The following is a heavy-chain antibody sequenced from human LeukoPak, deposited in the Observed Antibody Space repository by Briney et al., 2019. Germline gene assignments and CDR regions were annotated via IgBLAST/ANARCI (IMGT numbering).Heavy chain of an antibody. CDR1: GYTFTSYG. CDR3: ARGRGSGHKENWFDP. CDR2: ISAYNGNT. V-gene: IGHV1-18*01. J-gene: IGHJ5*02. D-gene: IGHD6-19*01. Sequence: VASVKVSCKASGYTFTSYGISWVRQAPGQGLEWMGWISAYNGNTNYAQKLQGRVTMTTDTSTSTAYMELRSLRSDDTAVYYCARGRGSGHKENWFDPWGQGTLVTVSS.